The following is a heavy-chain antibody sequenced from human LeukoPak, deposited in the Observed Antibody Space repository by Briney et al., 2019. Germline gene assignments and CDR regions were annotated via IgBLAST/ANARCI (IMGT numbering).Heavy chain of an antibody. Sequence: ASVKVSCKASGGTFSSYAISWVRQAPGQGLEWMGRIIPIFGTANYAQKFQGRVTITTDESTSTAYMELSSLRSEDTAVYYCARVGLWFVEFLNWGQGTLVTVSS. J-gene: IGHJ4*02. D-gene: IGHD3-10*01. CDR3: ARVGLWFVEFLN. CDR2: IIPIFGTA. V-gene: IGHV1-69*05. CDR1: GGTFSSYA.